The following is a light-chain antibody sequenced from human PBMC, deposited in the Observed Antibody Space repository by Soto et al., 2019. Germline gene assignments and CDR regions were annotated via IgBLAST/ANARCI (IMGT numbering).Light chain of an antibody. CDR2: GNT. CDR1: SSNIGAGYD. CDR3: QSWDTSLSGSV. Sequence: HSVLTQPPSVSGAPGQRVTISCTGSSSNIGAGYDVNWYQQLPGTAPKLLIYGNTNRPSGVPDRFSGSKSGTSGSLAISGLQTEDEAEYYCQSWDTSLSGSVFGGGTQLTVL. J-gene: IGLJ2*01. V-gene: IGLV1-40*01.